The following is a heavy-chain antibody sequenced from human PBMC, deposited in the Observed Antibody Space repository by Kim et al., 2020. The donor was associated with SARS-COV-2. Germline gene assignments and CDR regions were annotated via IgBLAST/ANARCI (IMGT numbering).Heavy chain of an antibody. CDR3: ARAPNDFWSGYPYYFDY. CDR1: GGSVSSGSYF. Sequence: SETLSLTCPVSGGSVSSGSYFWSWIRQPPGKGLEWIGDIYYSGNTNYNPSLKSRVTMSVATSKNQFSLKLRSVTAAATAVYSCARAPNDFWSGYPYYFDYWGQGTLVTVSS. CDR2: IYYSGNT. V-gene: IGHV4-61*01. D-gene: IGHD3-3*01. J-gene: IGHJ4*02.